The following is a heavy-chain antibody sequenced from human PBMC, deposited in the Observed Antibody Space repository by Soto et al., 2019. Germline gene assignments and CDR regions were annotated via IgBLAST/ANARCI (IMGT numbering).Heavy chain of an antibody. J-gene: IGHJ4*02. CDR2: IIHSGDS. CDR3: ARRTEGYMTEY. V-gene: IGHV4-34*12. D-gene: IGHD5-18*01. CDR1: GGSFNGYY. Sequence: QVQLQQWGAVLLKPSETLSLTCAVYGGSFNGYYWTWIRQPPGKGLEWIGEIIHSGDSNYNPSLKSRVTLSVDTSNNQFSLKLSSVTAADTAVYYCARRTEGYMTEYWGRGTLVTVSS.